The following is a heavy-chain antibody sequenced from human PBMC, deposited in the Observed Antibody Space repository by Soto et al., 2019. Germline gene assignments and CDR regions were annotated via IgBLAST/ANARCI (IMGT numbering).Heavy chain of an antibody. CDR1: GGTFSSYA. CDR2: IIPIFGTA. Sequence: QVQLVQSGAEVKKPGSSVKVSCKASGGTFSSYAISWVRQAPRQGLEWMGGIIPIFGTANYAQKFQGRVTITADESTSTAYMELSSLRSEDTAVYYCARSRSGSYYYGMDVWGQGTTVTVSS. D-gene: IGHD1-26*01. V-gene: IGHV1-69*01. CDR3: ARSRSGSYYYGMDV. J-gene: IGHJ6*02.